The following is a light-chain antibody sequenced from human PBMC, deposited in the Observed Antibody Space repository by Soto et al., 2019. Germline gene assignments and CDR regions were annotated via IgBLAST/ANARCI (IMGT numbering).Light chain of an antibody. CDR2: DVT. CDR1: SSDVGGYDY. J-gene: IGLJ1*01. CDR3: ISYASINTYV. V-gene: IGLV2-14*01. Sequence: QSVPTQPASVSGSPGQSITISYTGTSSDVGGYDYVSWYQQHPGKAPKLMIYDVTNRPSGVSNRFSGSKSGNTASLTISGLQAEDEADYYCISYASINTYVFGTGTKVTVL.